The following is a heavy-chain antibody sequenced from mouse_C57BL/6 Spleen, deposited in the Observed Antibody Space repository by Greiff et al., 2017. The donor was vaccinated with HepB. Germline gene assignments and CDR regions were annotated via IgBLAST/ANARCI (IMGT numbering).Heavy chain of an antibody. CDR1: GFSLTSYG. D-gene: IGHD1-1*01. CDR2: IWRGGST. Sequence: VQLQQSGPGLVQPSQSLSITCTVSGFSLTSYGVHWVRQSPGKGLEWLGVIWRGGSTDYNAAFMSRLSITKDNSKSQVFFKMNSLQADDTAIYYCAKRFYYGSSRDAMDYWGQGTSVTVSS. V-gene: IGHV2-5*01. CDR3: AKRFYYGSSRDAMDY. J-gene: IGHJ4*01.